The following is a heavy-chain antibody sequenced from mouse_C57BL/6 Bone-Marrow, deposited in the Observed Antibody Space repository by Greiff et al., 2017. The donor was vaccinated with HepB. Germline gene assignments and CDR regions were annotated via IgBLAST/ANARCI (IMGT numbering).Heavy chain of an antibody. V-gene: IGHV5-12*01. CDR3: ARHRTTVVEDWYFDV. D-gene: IGHD1-1*01. CDR2: ISNGGGST. Sequence: EVQLVESGGGLVQPGGSLKLSCAASGFTFSDYYMYWVRQTPEKRLEWVAYISNGGGSTYYPDTVKGRFTISRDNAKNTLYLQMSRLKSEDTAMYYCARHRTTVVEDWYFDVWGTGTTVTVSS. CDR1: GFTFSDYY. J-gene: IGHJ1*03.